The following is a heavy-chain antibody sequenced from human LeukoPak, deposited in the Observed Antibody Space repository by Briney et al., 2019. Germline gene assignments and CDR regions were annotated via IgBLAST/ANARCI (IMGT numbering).Heavy chain of an antibody. CDR1: GFTFSSYS. CDR3: ARDWGGSYVYLDY. CDR2: ISSSSSYI. V-gene: IGHV3-21*01. D-gene: IGHD1-26*01. J-gene: IGHJ4*02. Sequence: GGSLRLSCAASGFTFSSYSMNWVRQAPGKGLEWVSSISSSSSYIYYADSVKGRFTISRDNAKNSLYLQMNSLRAEDTAVYYCARDWGGSYVYLDYWGQGTLVTVSS.